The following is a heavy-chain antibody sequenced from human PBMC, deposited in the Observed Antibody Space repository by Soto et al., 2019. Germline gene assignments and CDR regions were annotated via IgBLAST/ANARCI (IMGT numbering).Heavy chain of an antibody. J-gene: IGHJ4*02. CDR1: GFTFDDYG. Sequence: GGSLRLSCAASGFTFDDYGMHWVRQAPGKGLEWVSGISWNSGNIGYADSVKGRFTISRDNARNSLYLQMNSLRAEDTALYYCAKEGPGFDYWGQGNLVTVSS. V-gene: IGHV3-9*01. CDR3: AKEGPGFDY. CDR2: ISWNSGNI.